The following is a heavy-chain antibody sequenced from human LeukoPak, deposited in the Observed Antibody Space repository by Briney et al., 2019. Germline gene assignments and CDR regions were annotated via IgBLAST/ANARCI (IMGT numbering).Heavy chain of an antibody. Sequence: ASVKVSCKASGYAFTGYYMHWVRQAPGQGLEWMGWINPNSGGTNYAQKFQGRVTMTRDTSISTAYMELSRLRSDDTAVYYCARDTYYDSSGYYLYYYYGMDAWGQGTTVTVSS. V-gene: IGHV1-2*02. CDR3: ARDTYYDSSGYYLYYYYGMDA. CDR2: INPNSGGT. CDR1: GYAFTGYY. D-gene: IGHD3-22*01. J-gene: IGHJ6*02.